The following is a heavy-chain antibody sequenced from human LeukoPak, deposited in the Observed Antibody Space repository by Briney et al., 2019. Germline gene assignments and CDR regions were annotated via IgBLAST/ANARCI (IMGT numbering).Heavy chain of an antibody. Sequence: PGGSLRLSCAASGFTFSSDAKSGGRQAAGEGVGWGLGITGSGGSTYYAHSVPARLTLSRHNSNNTLYLQMTSLRAEDTAVYYCAKGNEWLRFVFLHYWGQGTLVPVPS. CDR1: GFTFSSDA. CDR2: ITGSGGST. J-gene: IGHJ4*02. CDR3: AKGNEWLRFVFLHY. V-gene: IGHV3-23*01. D-gene: IGHD5-12*01.